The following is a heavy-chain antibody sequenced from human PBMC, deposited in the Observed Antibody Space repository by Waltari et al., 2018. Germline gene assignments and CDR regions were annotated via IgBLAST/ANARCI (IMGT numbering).Heavy chain of an antibody. CDR2: INHSGST. CDR1: GGSFSGYY. J-gene: IGHJ6*03. CDR3: ARGLRYSSGWSYYYYYMDV. V-gene: IGHV4-34*01. D-gene: IGHD6-19*01. Sequence: QVQLQQWGAGLLKPSETLSLTCAVYGGSFSGYYWSWIRQPPGKGLEWIGEINHSGSTNYNPSLKSRVTISVDTSKNQFSLKLSSVTAADTAVYYCARGLRYSSGWSYYYYYMDVWGKGTTVTISS.